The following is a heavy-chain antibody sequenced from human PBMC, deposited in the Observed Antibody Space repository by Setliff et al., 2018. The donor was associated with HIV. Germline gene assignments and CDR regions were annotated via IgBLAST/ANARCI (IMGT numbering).Heavy chain of an antibody. D-gene: IGHD3-22*01. CDR2: IIPILGIA. CDR1: GGTFSSYA. J-gene: IGHJ4*02. V-gene: IGHV1-69*10. CDR3: ARGHSDSSNREIDY. Sequence: SVKVSCKASGGTFSSYAISWVRQAPGQGLEWMGGIIPILGIANYAQKFQGRVTITADKSTSTAYMELSSLGYEDTAVYYCARGHSDSSNREIDYWGQGTLVTVSS.